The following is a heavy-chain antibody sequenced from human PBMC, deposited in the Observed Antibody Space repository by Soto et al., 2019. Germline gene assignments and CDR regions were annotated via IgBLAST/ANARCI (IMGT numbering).Heavy chain of an antibody. J-gene: IGHJ4*02. CDR3: ARDPAEVLAVAGTSDY. CDR1: GYTFTDYY. D-gene: IGHD6-13*01. CDR2: IDPNSGGT. Sequence: GASVKVSCKASGYTFTDYYMHWVRQAPGQGLEWMGWIDPNSGGTNSAQKFQGRVTMTRDTSISTAYMELKRLRSDDTAVYYCARDPAEVLAVAGTSDYWGQGTLVTVSS. V-gene: IGHV1-2*02.